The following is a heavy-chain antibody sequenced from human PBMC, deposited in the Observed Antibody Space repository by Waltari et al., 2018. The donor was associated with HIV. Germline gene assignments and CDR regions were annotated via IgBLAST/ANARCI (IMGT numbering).Heavy chain of an antibody. CDR2: IYYSGST. CDR1: GGSISSSSYS. J-gene: IGHJ4*02. D-gene: IGHD3-22*01. Sequence: QLQLQESGPGLVKPSETLSLTCTVSGGSISSSSYSWGWIRQPPGKGLEWIGSIYYSGSTYYNPSLKSRVTISVDTSKNQFSLKLSSVTAADTAVYYCARAPYDSSFLFDNWGQGTLVTVSS. V-gene: IGHV4-39*07. CDR3: ARAPYDSSFLFDN.